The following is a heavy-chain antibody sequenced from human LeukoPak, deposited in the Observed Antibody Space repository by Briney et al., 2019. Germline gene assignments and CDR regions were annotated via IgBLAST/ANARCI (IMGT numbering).Heavy chain of an antibody. CDR2: ISWNSGSI. CDR1: GFTFDDYA. J-gene: IGHJ4*02. Sequence: GGSLRLSCAASGFTFDDYAMHLVRQAPGKGLEWVLGISWNSGSIGYADSVKGRFTISRDNAKNSLYLQMNSLRAEDTALYYCAKDRDPNYYDSSGYPDYWGQGTLVTVSS. V-gene: IGHV3-9*01. CDR3: AKDRDPNYYDSSGYPDY. D-gene: IGHD3-22*01.